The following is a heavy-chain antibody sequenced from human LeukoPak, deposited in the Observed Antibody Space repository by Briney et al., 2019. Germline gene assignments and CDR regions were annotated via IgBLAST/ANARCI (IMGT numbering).Heavy chain of an antibody. D-gene: IGHD6-13*01. CDR1: GGTFSSYA. CDR3: VGIAAAGREDYFDY. V-gene: IGHV1-69*05. J-gene: IGHJ4*02. CDR2: IIPIFGTA. Sequence: ASVKVSCKASGGTFSSYAISWVRQAPGQGLEWMGGIIPIFGTANYAQKFQGRVTITTDESTSTAYMELSSLRSEDTAVYYCVGIAAAGREDYFDYWGQGTLVTVSS.